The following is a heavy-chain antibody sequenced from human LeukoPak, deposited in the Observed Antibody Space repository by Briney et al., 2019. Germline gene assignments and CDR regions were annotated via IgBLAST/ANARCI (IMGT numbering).Heavy chain of an antibody. CDR1: GGSFSGYY. V-gene: IGHV4-34*01. CDR3: ARDYYDSSGYYYSI. CDR2: INHSGST. D-gene: IGHD3-22*01. Sequence: KSSETLSLTCAVYGGSFSGYYWSWIRQPPGKGLEWIGEINHSGSTNYNPSLKSRVTISVDTSKNQFSLKLSSVTAADTAVYYCARDYYDSSGYYYSIWGQGTLVTVSS. J-gene: IGHJ4*02.